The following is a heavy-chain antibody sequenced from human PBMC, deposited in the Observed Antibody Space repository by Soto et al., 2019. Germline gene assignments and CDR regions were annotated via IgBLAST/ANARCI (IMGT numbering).Heavy chain of an antibody. D-gene: IGHD5-12*01. CDR1: GGSFSGYY. V-gene: IGHV4-34*01. J-gene: IGHJ6*02. CDR2: INHSGST. Sequence: SETLSLTCAVYGGSFSGYYWSWIRQPPGKGLEWIGEINHSGSTNYNPSLKSRVTISVDTSKNQFSLKLSSVTAADTAVYYCARWTGYSGYALYYYYGMDVWGQGTTVTVSS. CDR3: ARWTGYSGYALYYYYGMDV.